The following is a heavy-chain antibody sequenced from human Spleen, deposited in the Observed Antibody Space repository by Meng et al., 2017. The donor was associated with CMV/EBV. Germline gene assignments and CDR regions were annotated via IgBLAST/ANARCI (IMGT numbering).Heavy chain of an antibody. CDR1: GGTFTSYA. Sequence: SVKVSCKASGGTFTSYAISWVRQAPGQGLEWMGGIIPIFDTANYAQKFQGRVTITTDESTSTAYMELSSLRSEDTAVYYCARDLGELSFGFDPWGQGTLVTVSS. CDR2: IIPIFDTA. J-gene: IGHJ5*02. D-gene: IGHD3-16*02. CDR3: ARDLGELSFGFDP. V-gene: IGHV1-69*05.